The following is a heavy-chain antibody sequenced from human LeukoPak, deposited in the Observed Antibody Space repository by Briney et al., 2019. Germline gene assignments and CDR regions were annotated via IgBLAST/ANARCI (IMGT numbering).Heavy chain of an antibody. D-gene: IGHD2-2*01. CDR3: ARTSVYRYQLPS. CDR2: IYYSGST. Sequence: SETLSLTCAVYGGSFSGYYWGWIRQPPGKGLEWIGSIYYSGSTYYNPSLRSRVTISVDTSKNQFSLKLSSVTAADTAVYYCARTSVYRYQLPSWGQGTTVTVSS. V-gene: IGHV4-39*01. J-gene: IGHJ6*02. CDR1: GGSFSGYY.